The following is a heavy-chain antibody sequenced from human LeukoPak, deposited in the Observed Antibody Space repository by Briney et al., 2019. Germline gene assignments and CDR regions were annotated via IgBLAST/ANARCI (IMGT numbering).Heavy chain of an antibody. Sequence: VASVKVSCKASGYTFSGHYMYWVRQAPGQGLEWMGWINPNSGGTNYAQKFQGRVTMTRDTSISTAYMELSRLRSDDTAVYYCARVGGIAAAGQDYWGQGTLVTVSS. CDR2: INPNSGGT. V-gene: IGHV1-2*02. CDR3: ARVGGIAAAGQDY. J-gene: IGHJ4*02. D-gene: IGHD6-13*01. CDR1: GYTFSGHY.